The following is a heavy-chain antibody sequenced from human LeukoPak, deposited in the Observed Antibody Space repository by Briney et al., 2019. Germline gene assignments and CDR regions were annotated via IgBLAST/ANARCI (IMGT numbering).Heavy chain of an antibody. Sequence: HPGGSLRFSSAASGFSVSSNHMSWVRQAPGKGLEWISVIYTGDRTDYADPVKGRFTVSRDNSKNTMYLQMNSLKTEDTALYYCARQRDGYNSDPFDIWGQGTMVTVFS. V-gene: IGHV3-66*02. CDR1: GFSVSSNH. J-gene: IGHJ3*02. CDR2: IYTGDRT. CDR3: ARQRDGYNSDPFDI. D-gene: IGHD5-24*01.